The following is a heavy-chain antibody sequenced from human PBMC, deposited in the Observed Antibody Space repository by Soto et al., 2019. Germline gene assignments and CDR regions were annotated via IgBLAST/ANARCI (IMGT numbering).Heavy chain of an antibody. D-gene: IGHD2-2*01. J-gene: IGHJ6*02. V-gene: IGHV1-18*04. CDR3: AREVGHMDV. Sequence: ASVKVSCKASGYTFTTYGVNWVRQAPGQGLEWMGWVSPYNGDTTYAQNFQGRVTMTTDTSTRTAYMELRSLRSDDTAVYYCAREVGHMDVWGQGTTVTVSS. CDR2: VSPYNGDT. CDR1: GYTFTTYG.